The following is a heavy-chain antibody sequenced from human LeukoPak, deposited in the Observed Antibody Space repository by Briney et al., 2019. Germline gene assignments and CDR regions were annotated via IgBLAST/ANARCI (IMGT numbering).Heavy chain of an antibody. CDR1: GGSISSHYY. J-gene: IGHJ4*02. CDR3: ARQYGSGSSYTPVVDL. CDR2: IYYSGST. V-gene: IGHV4-39*01. Sequence: SETLSLTCTVCGGSISSHYYWIWIRQPPGKGLEWIGSIYYSGSTYYNPSLKSRVTISVDTSKNQFSLKLNSLTAAETAVYYCARQYGSGSSYTPVVDLWGQGTLVTVSS. D-gene: IGHD3-10*01.